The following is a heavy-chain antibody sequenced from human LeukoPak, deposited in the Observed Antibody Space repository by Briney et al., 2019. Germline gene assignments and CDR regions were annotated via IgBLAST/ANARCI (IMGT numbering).Heavy chain of an antibody. CDR2: INHSGST. V-gene: IGHV4-34*01. Sequence: SETLSLTCAVYGGSFSGYYWSWIRQPPGKGLEWIGEINHSGSTNYNPSLKSRVTVSVDTSKNQFSLKLSSVTAADTAVYYCASVAFDYWGQGTLVTVSS. CDR1: GGSFSGYY. CDR3: ASVAFDY. J-gene: IGHJ4*02.